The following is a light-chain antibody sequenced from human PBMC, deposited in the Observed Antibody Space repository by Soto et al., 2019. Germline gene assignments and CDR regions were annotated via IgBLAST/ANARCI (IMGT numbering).Light chain of an antibody. Sequence: DIQMTQSPPTLTASAGQRVTITCRASQDISRWLARYQQKPGKAPVLLIYDASTLQGGVPSRFSGTGSGTEFTLTISSLQPEDFATYYCQQYNAYYSFGQGTKVDIK. CDR1: QDISRW. CDR2: DAS. CDR3: QQYNAYYS. V-gene: IGKV1-5*01. J-gene: IGKJ2*03.